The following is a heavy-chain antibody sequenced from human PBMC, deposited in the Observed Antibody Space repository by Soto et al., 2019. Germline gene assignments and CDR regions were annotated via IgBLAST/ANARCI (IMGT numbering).Heavy chain of an antibody. V-gene: IGHV1-18*04. Sequence: QVQLVQSGAEVKKPGASVKVSCKASGYTFTSYGISWVRQAPGQGLEWMGWISAYNGNTNYAQKLQGRVTMTTDTSTSTAYMELRSLRSDDTAVYYCARESGVYYYDSSGYLNYFDYWGQGTLVTVSS. CDR1: GYTFTSYG. D-gene: IGHD3-22*01. CDR3: ARESGVYYYDSSGYLNYFDY. CDR2: ISAYNGNT. J-gene: IGHJ4*02.